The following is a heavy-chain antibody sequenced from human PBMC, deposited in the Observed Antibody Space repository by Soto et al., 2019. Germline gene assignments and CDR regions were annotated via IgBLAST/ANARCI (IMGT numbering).Heavy chain of an antibody. Sequence: GSLRLSCAASGFTFSIYAMSWVRQAPGKGLEWVSAISGSGGSTYYADSVKGRFTISRDNSKNTLYLQMNSLRAEDTAVYYCAKGAYYYDSSGSFLDYWGQGTLVTVSS. D-gene: IGHD3-22*01. CDR3: AKGAYYYDSSGSFLDY. CDR2: ISGSGGST. CDR1: GFTFSIYA. V-gene: IGHV3-23*01. J-gene: IGHJ4*02.